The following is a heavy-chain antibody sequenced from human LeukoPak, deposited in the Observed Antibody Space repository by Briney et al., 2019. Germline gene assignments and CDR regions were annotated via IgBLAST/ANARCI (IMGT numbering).Heavy chain of an antibody. D-gene: IGHD3-16*01. CDR2: ITSSSSTM. J-gene: IGHJ6*02. CDR3: AKGGDSYYYYGMDV. Sequence: GGSLRLSCAASGFSFSSYSMNWVRQAPGKGLEWVSYITSSSSTMFYADSVKGRFTISRDNAKNSLFLQMDSLRAEDTAVYYCAKGGDSYYYYGMDVWGQGTTVTVSS. CDR1: GFSFSSYS. V-gene: IGHV3-48*04.